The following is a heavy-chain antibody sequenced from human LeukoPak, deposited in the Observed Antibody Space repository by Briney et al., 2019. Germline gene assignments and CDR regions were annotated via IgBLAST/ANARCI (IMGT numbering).Heavy chain of an antibody. CDR1: GFSFSENW. CDR2: INRVGGLT. D-gene: IGHD6-13*01. V-gene: IGHV3-74*01. CDR3: AREEHRLAVAGSSAFDL. J-gene: IGHJ3*01. Sequence: QPGRSVTLSCVVSGFSFSENWMHWVRQAPGKGLAWVSHINRVGGLTNYADSVKGPFTISRDNARNTVYLRMGSLRVEDTAIYFCAREEHRLAVAGSSAFDLGGEGTLVTVSP.